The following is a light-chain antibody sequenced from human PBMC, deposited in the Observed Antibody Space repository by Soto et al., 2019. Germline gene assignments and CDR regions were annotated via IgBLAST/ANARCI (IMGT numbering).Light chain of an antibody. CDR3: QQYYSYPPP. Sequence: AIRMTQSPSSLSASTGDRVTITCRASQGISSYLAWYQQKPGKAPKLLIYAASNLQSGVPSRFSGSGSGTDVTLTISCLQSEDFATYDCQQYYSYPPPFGEGTKVEI. V-gene: IGKV1-8*01. CDR2: AAS. CDR1: QGISSY. J-gene: IGKJ1*01.